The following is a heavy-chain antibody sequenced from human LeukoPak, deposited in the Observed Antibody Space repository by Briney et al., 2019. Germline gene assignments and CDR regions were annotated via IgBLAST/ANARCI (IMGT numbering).Heavy chain of an antibody. V-gene: IGHV3-30*03. D-gene: IGHD3-3*01. CDR2: ISYDGSNK. CDR3: ETRAGPSGLGAFDI. J-gene: IGHJ3*02. Sequence: GGSLRLSCAASGFTFSSYGMHWVRQAPGKGLEWVAVISYDGSNKYYADSVKGRFTISRDNSKNTLYLQMNSLRAEDTAVYYCETRAGPSGLGAFDIWGQGTMVTVSS. CDR1: GFTFSSYG.